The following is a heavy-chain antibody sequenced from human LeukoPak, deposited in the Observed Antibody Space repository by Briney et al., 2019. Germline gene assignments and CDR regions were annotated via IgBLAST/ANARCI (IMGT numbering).Heavy chain of an antibody. J-gene: IGHJ5*02. D-gene: IGHD2-2*02. V-gene: IGHV4-34*01. CDR3: ASLLDCSSTSCHTENWFDP. CDR1: GGSFSGYY. Sequence: PSETLSLTCAVYGGSFSGYYWSWIRQSPGKGLEWIGEINHSGSTNYNPSLKSRVTISVDTSKNQFSLKLSSVTAADTAVYYCASLLDCSSTSCHTENWFDPWGQGTLVTVSS. CDR2: INHSGST.